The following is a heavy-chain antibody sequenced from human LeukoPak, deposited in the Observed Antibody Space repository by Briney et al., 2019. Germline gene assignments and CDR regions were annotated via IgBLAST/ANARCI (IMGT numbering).Heavy chain of an antibody. Sequence: PGRSLRLSCAASGCTFRSYGMHWVRQAPGKGLEWVGVICYDGSNKYYADSVKGRFTISRDNSKNTLYLQMNSLRAEDTAVYYCARESCQTAMAYYYGMDVWGQGTAVTVSS. CDR2: ICYDGSNK. CDR3: ARESCQTAMAYYYGMDV. D-gene: IGHD5-18*01. V-gene: IGHV3-33*01. J-gene: IGHJ6*02. CDR1: GCTFRSYG.